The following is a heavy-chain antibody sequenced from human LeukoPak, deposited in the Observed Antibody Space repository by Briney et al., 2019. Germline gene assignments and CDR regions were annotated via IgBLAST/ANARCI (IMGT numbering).Heavy chain of an antibody. CDR1: GFTFSNYW. V-gene: IGHV3-7*01. CDR3: ARGRNIAL. Sequence: GGSLRLSCAASGFTFSNYWMNWVRQAPGKGLEWVANIDVDGNKKNYVDSVKGRFTISTDNVKNTLYLQMNSLRADDTAVYYCARGRNIALWGQGAQVTVSS. D-gene: IGHD5-12*01. CDR2: IDVDGNKK. J-gene: IGHJ4*02.